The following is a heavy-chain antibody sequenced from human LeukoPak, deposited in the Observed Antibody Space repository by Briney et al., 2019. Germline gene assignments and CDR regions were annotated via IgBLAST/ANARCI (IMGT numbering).Heavy chain of an antibody. V-gene: IGHV4-38-2*02. CDR2: IYYSGST. Sequence: PSETLSLTCTVSGYSISSSYYWGWIRQPPGKGLEWIGSIYYSGSTYYNPSLKSRVTISVDTSKNQFSLKLSSVTAADTAVYYCARDGAYSSSWYRYWGQGTLVTVSS. CDR3: ARDGAYSSSWYRY. D-gene: IGHD6-13*01. J-gene: IGHJ4*02. CDR1: GYSISSSYY.